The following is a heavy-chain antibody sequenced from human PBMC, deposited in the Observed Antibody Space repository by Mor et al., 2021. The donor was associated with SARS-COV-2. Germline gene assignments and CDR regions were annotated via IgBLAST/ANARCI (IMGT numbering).Heavy chain of an antibody. CDR2: SGGST. J-gene: IGHJ4*02. V-gene: IGHV3-23*01. D-gene: IGHD6-19*01. CDR3: AKDLEASSGSAY. Sequence: SGGSTYYADSVKGRFTISRDNSKNTLYLQMNSLRAEDTAVYYCAKDLEASSGSAYWGQGTLVTVSS.